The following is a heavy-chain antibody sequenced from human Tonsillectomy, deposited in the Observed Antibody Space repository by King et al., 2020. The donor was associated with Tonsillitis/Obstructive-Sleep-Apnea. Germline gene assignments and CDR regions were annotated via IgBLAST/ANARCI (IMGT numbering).Heavy chain of an antibody. V-gene: IGHV1-18*01. J-gene: IGHJ5*02. D-gene: IGHD2-2*01. CDR1: GYTFTSYG. Sequence: HVQLVESGAEVKKPGASVKVSCKASGYTFTSYGISWVRQAPGQGLEWMGWISAYNGNTNYAQKLQGRVTMTTDTSTSTAYMELRSLRSDDTAVYYCARIPLVVVPAAMARGLTNWFDPWGQGTLVTVSS. CDR3: ARIPLVVVPAAMARGLTNWFDP. CDR2: ISAYNGNT.